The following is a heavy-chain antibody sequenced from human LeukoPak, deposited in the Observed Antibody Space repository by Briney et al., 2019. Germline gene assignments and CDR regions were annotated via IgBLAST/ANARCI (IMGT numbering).Heavy chain of an antibody. Sequence: GASVKVSCKASGGTFSSYAISWVRQAPGQGLEWMGRIIPIFGIANYAQKFQGRVTITADKSTSTAYMELSSLRSEDTAVYYCARAGSDIVVVVAATPPAEYFQHWGQGTLVTVSS. CDR3: ARAGSDIVVVVAATPPAEYFQH. J-gene: IGHJ1*01. D-gene: IGHD2-15*01. CDR2: IIPIFGIA. V-gene: IGHV1-69*04. CDR1: GGTFSSYA.